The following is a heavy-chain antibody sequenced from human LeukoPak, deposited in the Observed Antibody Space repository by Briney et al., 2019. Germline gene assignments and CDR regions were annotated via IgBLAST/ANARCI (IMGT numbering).Heavy chain of an antibody. Sequence: SETLSLTCAVYGGSFSGYYWSWIRQPPGKGLEWIGEIVHSGNTKYNPSLKSRVTISVDTSKDQFSLNLTSVTAADTAVYYCARFGSSTWYKGAFDIWGQGTMVTVAS. J-gene: IGHJ3*02. CDR1: GGSFSGYY. V-gene: IGHV4-34*12. CDR2: IVHSGNT. D-gene: IGHD6-13*01. CDR3: ARFGSSTWYKGAFDI.